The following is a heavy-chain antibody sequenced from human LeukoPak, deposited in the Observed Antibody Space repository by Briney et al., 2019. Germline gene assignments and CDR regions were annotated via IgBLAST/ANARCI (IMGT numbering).Heavy chain of an antibody. J-gene: IGHJ5*02. D-gene: IGHD3-10*01. V-gene: IGHV4-34*01. CDR2: INHSGST. Sequence: SETLSLTCTVSGGSISSYYWSWIRQSPGKGLEWIGEINHSGSTNYNPSLKSRVTISVDTSKNQFSLKLSSVTAADTAVYYCARVHAPMVRGVIRAGSPKSTFFDPWGQGTLVTVSS. CDR3: ARVHAPMVRGVIRAGSPKSTFFDP. CDR1: GGSISSYY.